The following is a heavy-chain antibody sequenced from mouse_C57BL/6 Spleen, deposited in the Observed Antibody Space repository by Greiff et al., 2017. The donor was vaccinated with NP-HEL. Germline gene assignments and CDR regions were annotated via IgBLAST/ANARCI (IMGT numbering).Heavy chain of an antibody. CDR1: GFTFSDYY. V-gene: IGHV5-16*01. J-gene: IGHJ2*01. Sequence: EVKVVESEGGLVQPGSSMKLSCTASGFTFSDYYMAWVRQVPEKGLEWVANINYDGSSTYYLDSLKSRFIISRDNAKNILYLQMSSLKSEDTATYYCAREHGSSHFDYWGQGTTLTVSS. D-gene: IGHD1-1*01. CDR2: INYDGSST. CDR3: AREHGSSHFDY.